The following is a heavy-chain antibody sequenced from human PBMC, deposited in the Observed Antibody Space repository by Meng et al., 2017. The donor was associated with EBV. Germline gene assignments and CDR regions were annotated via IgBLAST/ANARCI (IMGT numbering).Heavy chain of an antibody. V-gene: IGHV4-39*01. CDR1: XDSISSFYY. J-gene: IGHJ5*02. CDR2: VHYTGST. CDR3: ARPFPSWQSPRLDPFGA. D-gene: IGHD6-19*01. Sequence: QLQLRESGPGQVKPSXXXXRPXXVXXDSISSFYYWGWIRQPPGRGLGWIGSVHYTGSTYYSPSLKSRVTVSVDTSKNQFSLRLTSVTAADTAVYYCARPFPSWQSPRLDPFGAWGQGTLVTVSS.